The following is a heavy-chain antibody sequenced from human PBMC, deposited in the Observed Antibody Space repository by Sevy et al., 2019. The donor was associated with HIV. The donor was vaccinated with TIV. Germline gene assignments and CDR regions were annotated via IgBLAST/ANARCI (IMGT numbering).Heavy chain of an antibody. CDR2: IQYDGSNK. CDR1: GFTFSYSG. CDR3: ARASRVTLILIVRIGWHFDL. J-gene: IGHJ2*01. D-gene: IGHD3-22*01. V-gene: IGHV3-30*02. Sequence: GGSLRLSCAASGFTFSYSGMHWVRQAPGKGLEWVTFIQYDGSNKYYADSVKGRFTISRDNSKNTLYLQMNSLRGEDTAVYYCARASRVTLILIVRIGWHFDLWGRGTLVTVSS.